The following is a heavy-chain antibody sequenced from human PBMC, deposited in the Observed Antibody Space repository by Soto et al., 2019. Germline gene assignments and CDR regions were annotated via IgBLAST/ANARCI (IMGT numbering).Heavy chain of an antibody. CDR2: VIPILGKP. CDR3: ARLWGIADRDS. CDR1: GDSFKTYS. J-gene: IGHJ5*01. V-gene: IGHV1-69*12. D-gene: IGHD6-13*01. Sequence: QVQLVQSGAEVKKPGSSVKVSCKSSGDSFKTYSVSWVRQAPGQGLEWMGGVIPILGKPMYARKFQDRVAITADESTRTVFMELTSLKSDDTAVYDGARLWGIADRDSWGQGTRITVSS.